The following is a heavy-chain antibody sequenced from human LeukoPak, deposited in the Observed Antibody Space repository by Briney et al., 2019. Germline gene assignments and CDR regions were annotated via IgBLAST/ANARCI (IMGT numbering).Heavy chain of an antibody. CDR3: ARRGGSSSWAHFDY. J-gene: IGHJ4*02. CDR1: GFTFSSYW. D-gene: IGHD6-13*01. Sequence: PGGSLRLSCAASGFTFSSYWMTWVRQAPGKGLEWVANIKQDESEKYYVDSVKGRFTISRDNAKNSLYLQMNSLGVEDTAVYYCARRGGSSSWAHFDYWGQGTLVTVSS. V-gene: IGHV3-7*05. CDR2: IKQDESEK.